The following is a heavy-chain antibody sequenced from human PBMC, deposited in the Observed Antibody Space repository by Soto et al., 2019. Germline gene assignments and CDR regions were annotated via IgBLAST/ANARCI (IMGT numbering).Heavy chain of an antibody. V-gene: IGHV1-3*01. CDR1: GYTFTSYA. D-gene: IGHD6-13*01. Sequence: QVQLVQSGAEVKKPGASVKVSCKASGYTFTSYAMHWVRQAPGQRLEWMGWINAGNGNTKYSQKFQGRVTITRDTSASTAYMELSSLRSEDTAVYYCARDTTRGLAAGYYFDYWGQGTLVTVSS. CDR2: INAGNGNT. J-gene: IGHJ4*02. CDR3: ARDTTRGLAAGYYFDY.